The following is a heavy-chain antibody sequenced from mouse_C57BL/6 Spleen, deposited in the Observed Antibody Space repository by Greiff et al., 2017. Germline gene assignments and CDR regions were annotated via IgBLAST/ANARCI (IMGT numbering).Heavy chain of an antibody. CDR3: ARWVVATTDAMDY. V-gene: IGHV1-85*01. J-gene: IGHJ4*01. D-gene: IGHD1-1*01. CDR2: IYPRDGST. CDR1: GYTFTSYD. Sequence: QVQLQQSGPELVKPGASVKLSCKASGYTFTSYDINWVKQRPGQGLEWIGWIYPRDGSTKYNEKFKGKATLTVDTSSSTAYMELHSLTSEDSAVYFCARWVVATTDAMDYWGQGTSVTVSS.